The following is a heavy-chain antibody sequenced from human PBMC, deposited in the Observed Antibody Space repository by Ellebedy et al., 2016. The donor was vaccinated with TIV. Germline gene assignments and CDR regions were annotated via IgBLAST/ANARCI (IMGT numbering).Heavy chain of an antibody. J-gene: IGHJ4*02. D-gene: IGHD4-17*01. CDR3: AKSLYYCDSASYVFDY. CDR2: ISTSGGKT. Sequence: PGGSLRLSCAASGFIFSNYVMIWVRQAPGKGLEWVSSISTSGGKTYYADFVRGRFTISRDNSKNTLYLQMNSLRAEDTAVYYCAKSLYYCDSASYVFDYWGLGTLVTVSS. CDR1: GFIFSNYV. V-gene: IGHV3-23*01.